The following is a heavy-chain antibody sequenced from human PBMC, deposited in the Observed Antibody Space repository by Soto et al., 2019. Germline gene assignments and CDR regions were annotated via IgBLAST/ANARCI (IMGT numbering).Heavy chain of an antibody. CDR1: GGSISSGGYY. J-gene: IGHJ6*02. CDR2: IYYSGST. V-gene: IGHV4-31*03. CDR3: ARDLRFRGFYGMDV. D-gene: IGHD3-10*01. Sequence: QVQLQESGPGLVKPSQTLSLTCTVSGGSISSGGYYWSWIRQHPGKGLEWIGYIYYSGSTYYNSSLKSRVTISVDTSKNQFSLKLSSVTAADTAVYYCARDLRFRGFYGMDVWGQGTTVTVSS.